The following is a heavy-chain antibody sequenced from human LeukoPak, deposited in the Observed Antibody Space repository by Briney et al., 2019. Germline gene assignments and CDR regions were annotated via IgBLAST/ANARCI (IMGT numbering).Heavy chain of an antibody. CDR3: ARDNWKDAGDAFDM. V-gene: IGHV4-59*01. D-gene: IGHD1-1*01. J-gene: IGHJ3*02. CDR1: GGYISDYY. CDR2: VSYTGNT. Sequence: SETLSLTCTVSGGYISDYYWGWIWQPPGKGLEWIGYVSYTGNTNSNPSLKSRVTFSVDTSKNLFSLKLDSVTAADTAVYYCARDNWKDAGDAFDMWGQGTVVTVSS.